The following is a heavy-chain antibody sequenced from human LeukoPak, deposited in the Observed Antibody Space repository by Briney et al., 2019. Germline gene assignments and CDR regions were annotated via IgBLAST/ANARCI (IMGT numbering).Heavy chain of an antibody. CDR1: GFTFSSYA. CDR2: IGRTGSNT. CDR3: ARGGGPTNYYLDY. Sequence: PGGSLRLSCTASGFTFSSYAMTWVRQAPGKGLEWVSGIGRTGSNTYYADSVKGRFTFSRDNSKNTLNLQMNSLRAEDTAVYYCARGGGPTNYYLDYWGQGTLVTVSS. V-gene: IGHV3-23*01. J-gene: IGHJ4*02. D-gene: IGHD4/OR15-4a*01.